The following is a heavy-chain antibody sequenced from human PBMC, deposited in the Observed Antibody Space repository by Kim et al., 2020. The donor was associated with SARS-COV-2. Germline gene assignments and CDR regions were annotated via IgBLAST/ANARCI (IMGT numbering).Heavy chain of an antibody. Sequence: PSETLSLTCSVSSQLITRGGQFWSWIRQRPGKGLEWIGYVSYNGNPEYNPSLKSRVSISINVPKNQFSLELTSLTAADPAVYFCARGPFYGSGTEWGLRYPFDGWGQGTAVTVSS. V-gene: IGHV4-31*03. CDR1: SQLITRGGQF. J-gene: IGHJ6*02. D-gene: IGHD3-10*01. CDR2: VSYNGNP. CDR3: ARGPFYGSGTEWGLRYPFDG.